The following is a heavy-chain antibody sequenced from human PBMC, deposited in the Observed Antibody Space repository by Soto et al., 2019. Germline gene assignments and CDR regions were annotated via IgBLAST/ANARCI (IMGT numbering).Heavy chain of an antibody. CDR3: AREEATRIERRFDS. J-gene: IGHJ5*01. D-gene: IGHD6-6*01. CDR1: GGSISSGGYS. Sequence: LSLTCTVSGGSISSGGYSWTWIRQHPGKGLEWIGYIYYSGSTYFNPSLKSRLNISIDTSRNQFSLKLSSVTAADTAIYYCAREEATRIERRFDSWGQGTLVTVSS. V-gene: IGHV4-31*03. CDR2: IYYSGST.